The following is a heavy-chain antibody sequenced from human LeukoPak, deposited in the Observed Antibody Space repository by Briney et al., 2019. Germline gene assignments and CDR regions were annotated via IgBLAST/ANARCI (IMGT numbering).Heavy chain of an antibody. V-gene: IGHV3-53*01. Sequence: GGSLRLSCAASGFTVSSNYVSWVRQAPGKGLEWVSVIYSGGSTYYADSVKGRLTISRDNSKNTLYLQMNSLRAEDTAVYYCARDIVGATTDYWGQGTLVTVSS. CDR2: IYSGGST. CDR1: GFTVSSNY. D-gene: IGHD1-26*01. CDR3: ARDIVGATTDY. J-gene: IGHJ4*02.